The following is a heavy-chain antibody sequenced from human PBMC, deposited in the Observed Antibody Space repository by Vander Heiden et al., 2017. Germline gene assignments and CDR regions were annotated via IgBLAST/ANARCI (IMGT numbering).Heavy chain of an antibody. CDR3: AQILNSGYGQYYGMDV. V-gene: IGHV2-26*01. J-gene: IGHJ6*02. CDR1: GFSLSNARMG. D-gene: IGHD3-22*01. Sequence: QVTLKESGPVLVKPTETLTLTCTVSGFSLSNARMGVSWIRQPPGKALEWLAHIFSNDEKSYSTSPKSRLTISKDTSKSQGVLTMTNMETVETATYYCAQILNSGYGQYYGMDVWGQGTTVTVSS. CDR2: IFSNDEK.